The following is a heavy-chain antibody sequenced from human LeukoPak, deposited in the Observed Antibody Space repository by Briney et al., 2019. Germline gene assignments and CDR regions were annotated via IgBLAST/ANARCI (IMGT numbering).Heavy chain of an antibody. V-gene: IGHV3-33*01. CDR2: IWYGGSNK. D-gene: IGHD1-26*01. Sequence: WVAVIWYGGSNKYYADSVKGRFTISRDNSKNTLYLQMNSLRAEDTAVYYCARDGWEYYFDYWGQGTLVTVSS. J-gene: IGHJ4*02. CDR3: ARDGWEYYFDY.